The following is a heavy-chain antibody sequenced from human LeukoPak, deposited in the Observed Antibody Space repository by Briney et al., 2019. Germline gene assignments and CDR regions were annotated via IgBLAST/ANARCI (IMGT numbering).Heavy chain of an antibody. D-gene: IGHD2-2*01. Sequence: ASVKDSCKASGYTFTSYDINWVRQATGQGLEWMGWMNPNSGNTGYAQKLQGRVTMTRNTSISTAYMELSSLRSEDTAVYYCARGVYCSSTSCYGDNWFDPWGQGTLVTVSS. J-gene: IGHJ5*02. CDR1: GYTFTSYD. CDR3: ARGVYCSSTSCYGDNWFDP. CDR2: MNPNSGNT. V-gene: IGHV1-8*01.